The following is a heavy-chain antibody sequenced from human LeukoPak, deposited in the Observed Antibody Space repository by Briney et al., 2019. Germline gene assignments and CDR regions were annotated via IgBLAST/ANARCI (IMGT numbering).Heavy chain of an antibody. Sequence: ASVKVSSKASGYTFTNYAMHWVRQAPGQRLEWMGWINAGNGNTKYSQKFQGRVTITRDTSASTAYMEVSSLRSEDTAVYYCARAPRGNSGYCSSTSCTDHRYNWFDPWGQGTLVTVSS. CDR2: INAGNGNT. D-gene: IGHD2-2*01. CDR3: ARAPRGNSGYCSSTSCTDHRYNWFDP. J-gene: IGHJ5*02. V-gene: IGHV1-3*01. CDR1: GYTFTNYA.